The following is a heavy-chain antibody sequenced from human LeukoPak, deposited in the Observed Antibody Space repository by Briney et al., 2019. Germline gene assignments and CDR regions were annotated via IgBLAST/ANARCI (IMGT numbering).Heavy chain of an antibody. D-gene: IGHD3-10*01. J-gene: IGHJ4*02. Sequence: GASVKLSCKTAGYTFTGHYMHWVRQAPGQGLEWMGWFNTKSSATNSAQKCGGTVTMTMETSISTAYMGLSGLRSDDTAVYYCARDKGLGFGDLLFDQWGQGTLVTVSS. CDR2: FNTKSSAT. CDR3: ARDKGLGFGDLLFDQ. V-gene: IGHV1-2*02. CDR1: GYTFTGHY.